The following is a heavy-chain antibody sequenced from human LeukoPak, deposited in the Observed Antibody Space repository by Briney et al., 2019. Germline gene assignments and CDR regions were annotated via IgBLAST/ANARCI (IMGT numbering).Heavy chain of an antibody. J-gene: IGHJ6*03. CDR3: ARGNSGRDYYYYMDV. V-gene: IGHV4-61*02. CDR1: GNSISSSSYY. Sequence: SETLSLTCTVSGNSISSSSYYWSWIRQPAGKGLEWIGRIYTSGSTNYNPSLKSRVTISVDTSKNQFSLKLSSVTAADTAVYYCARGNSGRDYYYYMDVWGKGTTVTISS. D-gene: IGHD5-12*01. CDR2: IYTSGST.